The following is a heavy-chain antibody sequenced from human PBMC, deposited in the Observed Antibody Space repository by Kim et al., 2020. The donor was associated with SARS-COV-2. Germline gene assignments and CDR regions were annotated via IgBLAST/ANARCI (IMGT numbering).Heavy chain of an antibody. CDR3: ARSGRRFGESNSHYYGMDV. J-gene: IGHJ6*01. CDR2: IYPGDSDT. Sequence: GESLKISCKGSGYSFTSYWIGWVRQMPGKGLEWMGIIYPGDSDTRYSPSFQGQVTISADKSISTAYLQWSSLKASDTAMYYCARSGRRFGESNSHYYGMDVWGQGTTLTVS. D-gene: IGHD3-10*01. V-gene: IGHV5-51*01. CDR1: GYSFTSYW.